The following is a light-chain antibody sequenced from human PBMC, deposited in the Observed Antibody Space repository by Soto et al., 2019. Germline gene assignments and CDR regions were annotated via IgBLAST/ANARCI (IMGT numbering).Light chain of an antibody. V-gene: IGKV1-27*01. CDR2: GAS. J-gene: IGKJ4*01. CDR3: KTYNRAPLT. Sequence: IQMTQSPSSLSASVGDRVTITCRASQDINNYLAWYQQKPGKVPKLLIYGASTLHSGVPSRFSGSGSGKDFTLTISRLQPGDVATYYCKTYNRAPLTFGGGTKVDIX. CDR1: QDINNY.